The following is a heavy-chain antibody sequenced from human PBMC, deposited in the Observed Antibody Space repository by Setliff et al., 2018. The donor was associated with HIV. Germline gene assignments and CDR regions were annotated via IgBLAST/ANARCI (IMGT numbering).Heavy chain of an antibody. V-gene: IGHV3-7*03. CDR3: ANLWELGA. J-gene: IGHJ5*02. D-gene: IGHD3-16*01. Sequence: PGESLKISCAASGFTFSNYWVDWVRQAPGKGLEWVATIKQDGSEIYYMDSVKGRLTISRDNARTSLFLEMRSLRDEDTAVYLCANLWELGAWGQGTLVTVSS. CDR2: IKQDGSEI. CDR1: GFTFSNYW.